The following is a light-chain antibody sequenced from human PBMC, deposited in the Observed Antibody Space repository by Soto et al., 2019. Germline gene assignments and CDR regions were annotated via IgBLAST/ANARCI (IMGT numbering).Light chain of an antibody. CDR2: DVT. J-gene: IGLJ1*01. Sequence: QSVLTQPASVSGSPGQSITISCTGTRNDVGGYNYVSWHQQHPGKAPKLMIYDVTNRPSGVSDRFSGSKSGNTASLTISGLQAEDEADYYCSSYTSSSTYVFGAGTKVTVL. V-gene: IGLV2-14*01. CDR1: RNDVGGYNY. CDR3: SSYTSSSTYV.